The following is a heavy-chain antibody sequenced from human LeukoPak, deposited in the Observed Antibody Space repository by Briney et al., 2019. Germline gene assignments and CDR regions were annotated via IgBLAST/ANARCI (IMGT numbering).Heavy chain of an antibody. CDR2: ISYDGSNK. V-gene: IGHV3-30-3*01. CDR1: GFTFSSYA. D-gene: IGHD6-13*01. J-gene: IGHJ6*02. CDR3: ARDSFRSSWYRGRYYGMDV. Sequence: SGGSLRLSCAASGFTFSSYAMHWVRQAPGKGLEWVTVISYDGSNKYYADSVKGRFTISRDNSKNTLYLQMNSLRAEDTAVYYCARDSFRSSWYRGRYYGMDVWGQGTRSPSP.